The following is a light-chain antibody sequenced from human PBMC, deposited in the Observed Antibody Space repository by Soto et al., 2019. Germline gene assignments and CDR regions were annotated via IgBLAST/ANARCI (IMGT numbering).Light chain of an antibody. CDR2: GND. V-gene: IGLV1-44*01. Sequence: QSVLTQPPSTSATPGQRVTISCAGSTANIGSNTVNWYQQLPGAAPKLLISGNDQRPSGVPDRFSGSKSGTSASLAISGLQADDEADYYCAAWEDSLNGVVFGGGTKLTVL. CDR1: TANIGSNT. CDR3: AAWEDSLNGVV. J-gene: IGLJ2*01.